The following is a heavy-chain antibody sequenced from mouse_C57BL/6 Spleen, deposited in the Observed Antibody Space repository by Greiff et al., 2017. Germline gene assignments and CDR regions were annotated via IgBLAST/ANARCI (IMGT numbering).Heavy chain of an antibody. CDR3: AREIYYGSSRWYFDV. CDR1: GYSITSGYY. J-gene: IGHJ1*03. V-gene: IGHV3-6*01. CDR2: ISYDGSN. D-gene: IGHD1-1*01. Sequence: EVQLQESGPGLVKPSQSLSLTCSVTGYSITSGYYWNWIRQFPGNKLEWMGYISYDGSNNYNPSLKNRISITRDTSKNQFFLKLNSVTTEDTATYYCAREIYYGSSRWYFDVWGTGTTVTVSS.